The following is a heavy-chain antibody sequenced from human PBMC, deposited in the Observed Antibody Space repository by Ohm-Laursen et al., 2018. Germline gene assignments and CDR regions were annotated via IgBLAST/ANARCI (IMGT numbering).Heavy chain of an antibody. Sequence: SDTLSLTCPVSGGSISSSSYYWSWIRQHPGKGLEWIGYIYYSGSTYYNPSLKSRVTISVDTSKNQFSLKLSSVTAADTAVYYCARDLHYDSSGYYFDYWGQGTLVTVSS. CDR2: IYYSGST. J-gene: IGHJ4*02. D-gene: IGHD3-22*01. V-gene: IGHV4-39*07. CDR1: GGSISSSSYY. CDR3: ARDLHYDSSGYYFDY.